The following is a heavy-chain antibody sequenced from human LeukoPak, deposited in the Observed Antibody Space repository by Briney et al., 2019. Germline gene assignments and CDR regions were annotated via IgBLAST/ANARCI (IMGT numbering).Heavy chain of an antibody. CDR1: GYTFTSYG. Sequence: GASVKVSRKASGYTFTSYGISWVRQAPGQGLEWMGWISAYSGNTNYAQKLQGRVTMTTDTSTSTAYMELRSLRSDDTAVYYCARDSTLAVAGTGDYWGQGTLVTVSS. D-gene: IGHD6-19*01. J-gene: IGHJ4*02. V-gene: IGHV1-18*01. CDR2: ISAYSGNT. CDR3: ARDSTLAVAGTGDY.